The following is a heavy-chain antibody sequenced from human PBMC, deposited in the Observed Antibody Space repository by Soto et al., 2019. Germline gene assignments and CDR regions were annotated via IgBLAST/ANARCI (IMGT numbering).Heavy chain of an antibody. CDR2: INAGNGNT. CDR1: GYTFTSYA. V-gene: IGHV1-3*01. Sequence: QVQLVQSGAEVKKPGASVKVSCKASGYTFTSYAMHWVRQAPGQSLEWMGGINAGNGNTKYSQKFQGRVTITRDTSASTAYMELSSLRSEDTAVYYCATLGYCSGGSCRPFDYGGQGTLVTVSS. CDR3: ATLGYCSGGSCRPFDY. D-gene: IGHD2-15*01. J-gene: IGHJ4*02.